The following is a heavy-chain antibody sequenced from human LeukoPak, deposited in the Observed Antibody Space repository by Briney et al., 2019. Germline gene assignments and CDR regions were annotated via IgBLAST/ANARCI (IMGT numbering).Heavy chain of an antibody. CDR2: IYSGGST. D-gene: IGHD1-14*01. V-gene: IGHV3-66*02. CDR1: GFTVSSNY. CDR3: ARDRRTGRRIGYYYYMDV. Sequence: GGSLRLSCAASGFTVSSNYMSWVRQAPGKGLEGVSVIYSGGSTYYADSVTGRFTISRDNSKNTRYLQMNSLRAEDTAVYYCARDRRTGRRIGYYYYMDVWGKETTVTVSS. J-gene: IGHJ6*03.